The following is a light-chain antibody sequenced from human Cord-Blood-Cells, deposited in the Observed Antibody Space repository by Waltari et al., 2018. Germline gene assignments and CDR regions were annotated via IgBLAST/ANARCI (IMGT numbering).Light chain of an antibody. Sequence: VMTQSPLSLPVTPGEPASISCRSSQSLLHSNGYNYLDWYLQKPGQSPQLLIYLGSNRASGVPDRFSGSGSGTDFTLKISRVEAEDVGVYYCMQALQTWTFGQGTKVEIK. J-gene: IGKJ1*01. CDR3: MQALQTWT. V-gene: IGKV2-28*01. CDR1: QSLLHSNGYNY. CDR2: LGS.